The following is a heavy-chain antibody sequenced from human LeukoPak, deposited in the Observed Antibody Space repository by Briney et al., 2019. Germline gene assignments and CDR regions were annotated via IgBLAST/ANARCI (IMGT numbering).Heavy chain of an antibody. V-gene: IGHV3-21*04. CDR1: GFTFSSYS. CDR3: ARDHVGEDSGAFDI. D-gene: IGHD3-10*01. Sequence: GGSLRLSCAASGFTFSSYSMNWVRQAPGKGLEWVSSISGSSSYIYYADSVKGRFTISRDNAKNSLHLQMSSLRAEDTAVYYCARDHVGEDSGAFDIWGQGTMVTVSS. CDR2: ISGSSSYI. J-gene: IGHJ3*02.